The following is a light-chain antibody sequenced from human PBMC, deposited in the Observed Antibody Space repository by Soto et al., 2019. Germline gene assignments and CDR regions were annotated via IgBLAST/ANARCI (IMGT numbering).Light chain of an antibody. Sequence: EIVLTQSPATLSLSLGERATLSCRASQSVSSYLAWYQRKPGQAPRLLIYDASNRATGIPARFSGSGSGTDFTLTISSLEPEDFAVYYCQQRSNWPPLTFGGGTRVEIK. J-gene: IGKJ4*01. V-gene: IGKV3-11*01. CDR1: QSVSSY. CDR2: DAS. CDR3: QQRSNWPPLT.